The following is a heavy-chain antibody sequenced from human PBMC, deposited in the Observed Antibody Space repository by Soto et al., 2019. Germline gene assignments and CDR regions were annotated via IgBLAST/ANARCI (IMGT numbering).Heavy chain of an antibody. D-gene: IGHD2-15*01. J-gene: IGHJ4*02. CDR1: GFTFSGFD. CDR2: IGTAGDT. CDR3: ARGQEVGAHFFDS. Sequence: EVQLVESGGNLVQPGGSLRLSCEASGFTFSGFDMHWVRQPTGKGLEWVSTIGTAGDTYYAVSVKGRFTISRDNAKYSLSLQMNSLRAGDTAVYFCARGQEVGAHFFDSWGQGTQVTVSS. V-gene: IGHV3-13*01.